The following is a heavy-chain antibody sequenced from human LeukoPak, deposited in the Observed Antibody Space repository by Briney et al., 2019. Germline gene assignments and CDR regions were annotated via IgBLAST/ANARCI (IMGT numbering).Heavy chain of an antibody. CDR1: GGSISSYY. V-gene: IGHV4-4*07. CDR2: IYTSGST. CDR3: ARSSRKGYYYYYMDV. J-gene: IGHJ6*03. D-gene: IGHD6-6*01. Sequence: SETLSLTCTVSGGSISSYYWSWIRQPAGQGLEWIGRIYTSGSTNYNPSLNSRVTMSVDTSKNQFSLKLSSVTAADTAVYYCARSSRKGYYYYYMDVWGKGTTVTISS.